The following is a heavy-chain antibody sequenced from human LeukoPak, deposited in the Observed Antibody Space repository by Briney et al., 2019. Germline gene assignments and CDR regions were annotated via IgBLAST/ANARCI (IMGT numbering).Heavy chain of an antibody. CDR1: GYTLTELS. CDR2: FDPEDGET. Sequence: SVKVSCKVSGYTLTELSMHWVRQAPGKGLEWMGGFDPEDGETIYAQKFQGRVTMTEDTSTDTAYMELSSLRSEDTAVYYCATGNTITMVRGPVDYWGQGTLVTVSS. V-gene: IGHV1-24*01. CDR3: ATGNTITMVRGPVDY. J-gene: IGHJ4*02. D-gene: IGHD3-10*01.